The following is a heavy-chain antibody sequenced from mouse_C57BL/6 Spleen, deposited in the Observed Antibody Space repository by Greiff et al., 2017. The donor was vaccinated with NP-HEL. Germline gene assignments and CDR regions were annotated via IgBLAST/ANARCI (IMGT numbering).Heavy chain of an antibody. Sequence: EVQLVESVAELVRPGASVKLSCTASGFNIKNNYMHWVKQRPGKGLEWIGVIDPANGDTKYDPKFKGKATMTADKSSNTAYLQLSSLTSEDTAIYYCARYDYGYAMDYWGQGTSVTVSS. D-gene: IGHD2-4*01. CDR1: GFNIKNNY. J-gene: IGHJ4*01. CDR3: ARYDYGYAMDY. V-gene: IGHV14-3*01. CDR2: IDPANGDT.